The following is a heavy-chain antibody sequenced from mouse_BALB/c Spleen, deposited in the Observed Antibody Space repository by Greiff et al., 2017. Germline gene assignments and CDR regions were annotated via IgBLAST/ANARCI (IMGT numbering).Heavy chain of an antibody. CDR2: INPGSGGT. CDR3: ARNYRYDGNFDY. CDR1: GYAFTNYL. J-gene: IGHJ2*01. Sequence: QVQLQQSGAELVRPGTSVKVSCKASGYAFTNYLIEWVKQRPGQGLEWIGVINPGSGGTNYNEKFKGKATLTADKSSSTAYMQLSSLTSDDSAVYFCARNYRYDGNFDYWGQGTTLTVSS. D-gene: IGHD2-14*01. V-gene: IGHV1-54*01.